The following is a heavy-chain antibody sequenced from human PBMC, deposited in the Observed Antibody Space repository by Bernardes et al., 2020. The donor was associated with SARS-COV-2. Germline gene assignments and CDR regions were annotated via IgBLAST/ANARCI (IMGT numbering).Heavy chain of an antibody. Sequence: GGSLRLSCAASGFTFSDYYMSWIRQAPGKGLEWVSYISSSSSYTNYADSVKGRFTISRDNAKNSLYLQMNSLRAEDTAVYYCARDFSPSERLVWAPPHPLDYWGQGTLVTVSS. CDR3: ARDFSPSERLVWAPPHPLDY. CDR2: ISSSSSYT. V-gene: IGHV3-11*06. J-gene: IGHJ4*02. D-gene: IGHD6-13*01. CDR1: GFTFSDYY.